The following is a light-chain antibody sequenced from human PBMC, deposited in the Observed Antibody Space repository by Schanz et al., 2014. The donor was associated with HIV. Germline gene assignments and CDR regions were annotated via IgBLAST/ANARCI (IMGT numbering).Light chain of an antibody. Sequence: QSVLTQPPSVSAAPGQKVTISCSGSSSNIGNNYVSWYQHLPGTAPKRLIYDNNKRPSGIPDRFSGSKSGTSATLGITGLQTGDEADYYCQSYDSSLSGYVFGTGTKLTVL. CDR1: SSNIGNNY. J-gene: IGLJ1*01. CDR3: QSYDSSLSGYV. CDR2: DNN. V-gene: IGLV1-51*01.